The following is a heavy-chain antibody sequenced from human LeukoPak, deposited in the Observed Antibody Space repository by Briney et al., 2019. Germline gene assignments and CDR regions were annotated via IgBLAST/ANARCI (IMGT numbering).Heavy chain of an antibody. J-gene: IGHJ6*03. CDR3: ARRPRITMVRGGYYYYMDV. V-gene: IGHV4-61*02. D-gene: IGHD3-10*01. CDR2: IYTSGST. Sequence: SETLSLTCTVPGGSISSGSYYWSWIRQPAGKGLEWIGRIYTSGSTNYNPSLKSRVTISVDTSKNQFSLKLSSVTAADTAVYYCARRPRITMVRGGYYYYMDVWGKGTTVTISS. CDR1: GGSISSGSYY.